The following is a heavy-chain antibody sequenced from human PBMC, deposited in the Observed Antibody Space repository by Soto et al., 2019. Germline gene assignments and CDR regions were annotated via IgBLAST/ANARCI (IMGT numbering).Heavy chain of an antibody. D-gene: IGHD3-22*01. V-gene: IGHV3-48*01. CDR1: GFTFSSYS. CDR2: ISSSSSTK. CDR3: ARVGYLYDSSGYFY. J-gene: IGHJ4*02. Sequence: PGGSLRLSCAASGFTFSSYSMNWVRQAPGKGLEWVSYISSSSSTKHYADSVKGRFTISRDNAKNSLYLQMNSLRAEDTAVYYCARVGYLYDSSGYFYWGQGTLVTVSS.